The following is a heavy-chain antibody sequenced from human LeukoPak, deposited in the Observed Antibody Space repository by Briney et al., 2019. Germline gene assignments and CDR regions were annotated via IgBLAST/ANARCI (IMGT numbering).Heavy chain of an antibody. V-gene: IGHV3-23*01. J-gene: IGHJ3*02. Sequence: GGSLRLSCAASGFRFSSYAMSWVRQAPGKGLEWVSAISGSGVSTYYADSVKGRFTVSRDNSKNTLYLQMSSLRAEDTAVYYCARDELGPPSNVLRFLEWLPERAFDIWGQGTMVTVSS. D-gene: IGHD3-3*01. CDR1: GFRFSSYA. CDR3: ARDELGPPSNVLRFLEWLPERAFDI. CDR2: ISGSGVST.